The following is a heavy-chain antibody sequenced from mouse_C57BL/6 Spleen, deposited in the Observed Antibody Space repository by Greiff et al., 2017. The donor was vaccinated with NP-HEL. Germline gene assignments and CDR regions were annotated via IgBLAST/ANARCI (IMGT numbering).Heavy chain of an antibody. D-gene: IGHD1-1*01. J-gene: IGHJ2*01. CDR2: ISSGGSYT. CDR1: GFTFSSYG. CDR3: ARHEDYGSEYFDY. Sequence: EVHLVESGGDLVKPGGSLKLSCAASGFTFSSYGMSWVRQTPDKRLEWVATISSGGSYTYYPDSVKGRFTISRDNAKHTLYLQVSSLKSEDTAMYYCARHEDYGSEYFDYWGQGTTLTVSS. V-gene: IGHV5-6*01.